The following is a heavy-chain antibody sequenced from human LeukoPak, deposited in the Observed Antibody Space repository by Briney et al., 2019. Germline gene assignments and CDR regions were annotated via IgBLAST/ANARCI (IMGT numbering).Heavy chain of an antibody. CDR1: GYTLTDFS. CDR2: FDPEDGET. V-gene: IGHV1-24*01. J-gene: IGHJ4*02. Sequence: ASVKVSCKASGYTLTDFSMHWGRQAPGKGREWRVGFDPEDGETIYAQKFQGRVTMTEDTSTDTAYMELSSLRSEDTAVYYCATSRRFLEWLLYFDYWGQGTLVTVSS. CDR3: ATSRRFLEWLLYFDY. D-gene: IGHD3-3*01.